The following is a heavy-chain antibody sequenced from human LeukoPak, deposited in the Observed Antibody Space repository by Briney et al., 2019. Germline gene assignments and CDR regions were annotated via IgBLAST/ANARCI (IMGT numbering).Heavy chain of an antibody. CDR2: IRYTGSLE. CDR3: AKDLSGTYHFDY. J-gene: IGHJ4*02. D-gene: IGHD1-26*01. CDR1: GFTFSNSG. Sequence: GGSLRLSCAASGFTFSNSGMHWVRQAPGEGLEWVAFIRYTGSLENYADSVKGRFTISRDTSKNTLYLQMNSLRPEDTAVYYCAKDLSGTYHFDYWGQGTLVTVSS. V-gene: IGHV3-30*02.